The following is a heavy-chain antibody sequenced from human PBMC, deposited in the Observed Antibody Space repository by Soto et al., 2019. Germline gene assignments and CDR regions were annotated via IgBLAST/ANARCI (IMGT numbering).Heavy chain of an antibody. J-gene: IGHJ6*03. Sequence: SWVRQALGKGLEWVSAISGSGGSTYYADSVKGRFTISSDNSKNTLYLQMNSLRAEDTAVCYCAKDLTVAAHYYYYYVDVWGKGTTVTVSS. D-gene: IGHD6-19*01. V-gene: IGHV3-23*01. CDR2: ISGSGGST. CDR3: AKDLTVAAHYYYYYVDV.